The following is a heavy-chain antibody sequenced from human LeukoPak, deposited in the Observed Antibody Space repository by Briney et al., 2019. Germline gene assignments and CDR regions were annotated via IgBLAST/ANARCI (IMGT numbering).Heavy chain of an antibody. CDR2: ISGSGGST. J-gene: IGHJ4*02. D-gene: IGHD3-16*01. CDR3: AKSARVGGGPYYFDY. Sequence: GGSLRLSCAASGFTFSSYAMSWVRQAPGKGLEWVSAISGSGGSTYYAGSVKGRFTISRDNSKNTLYLQMNSLRAEDTAVYYCAKSARVGGGPYYFDYWGQGTLVTVSS. CDR1: GFTFSSYA. V-gene: IGHV3-23*01.